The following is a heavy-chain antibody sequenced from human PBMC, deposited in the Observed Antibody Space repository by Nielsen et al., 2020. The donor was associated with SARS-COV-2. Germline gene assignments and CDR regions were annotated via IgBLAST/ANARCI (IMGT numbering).Heavy chain of an antibody. CDR2: VKNDGSGT. D-gene: IGHD1-26*01. CDR1: GFAFSNFW. CDR3: TRGEDGIVGATKY. Sequence: GGSLRLSCAASGFAFSNFWMHWVRQAPGKGLVWVSRVKNDGSGTSYADSVMGRFTISRDNARSTLYLQMNSLRVEDTAVYYCTRGEDGIVGATKYWGQGTLVTVSS. V-gene: IGHV3-74*01. J-gene: IGHJ4*02.